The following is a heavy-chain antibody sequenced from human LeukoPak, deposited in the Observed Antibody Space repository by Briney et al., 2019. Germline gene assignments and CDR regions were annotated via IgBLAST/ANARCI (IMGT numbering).Heavy chain of an antibody. Sequence: SETLSLTCTVSGGSISDAAYYWSWIRQHPGEGLKWIGYIYYSGSTSYNPSLKSRVTISVDTSKNQFSLKLSSVTAADTAVYYCARVGRAAGTFFDYWGQGTLVTVSS. CDR2: IYYSGST. J-gene: IGHJ4*02. CDR3: ARVGRAAGTFFDY. D-gene: IGHD6-13*01. V-gene: IGHV4-31*03. CDR1: GGSISDAAYY.